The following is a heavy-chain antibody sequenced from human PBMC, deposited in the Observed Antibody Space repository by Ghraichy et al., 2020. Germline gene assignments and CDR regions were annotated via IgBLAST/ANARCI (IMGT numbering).Heavy chain of an antibody. CDR3: AGYGDYISDYYGMDV. J-gene: IGHJ6*02. CDR2: IYYSGST. D-gene: IGHD4-17*01. CDR1: GGSISSYY. V-gene: IGHV4-59*01. Sequence: SETLSLTCTVSGGSISSYYWSWIRQPPGKGLEWIGYIYYSGSTNYNPSLKSRVTISVDTSKNQFSLKLSSVTAADTAVYYCAGYGDYISDYYGMDVWGQGTTVTVSS.